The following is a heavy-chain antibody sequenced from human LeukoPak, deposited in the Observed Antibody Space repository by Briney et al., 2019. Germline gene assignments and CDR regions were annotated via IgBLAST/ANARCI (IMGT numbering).Heavy chain of an antibody. CDR1: GFTFSSYW. CDR3: ARGAYNLSPYYMAV. J-gene: IGHJ6*03. Sequence: GGSLRLSCAASGFTFSSYWMHWVRQAPGKGLVWASRINSDGSTTSYADSVKGRFTISRDNAKNTLYLQMNSLRAEDTAVYYCARGAYNLSPYYMAVWGKGTTVTVSS. CDR2: INSDGSTT. D-gene: IGHD5-24*01. V-gene: IGHV3-74*01.